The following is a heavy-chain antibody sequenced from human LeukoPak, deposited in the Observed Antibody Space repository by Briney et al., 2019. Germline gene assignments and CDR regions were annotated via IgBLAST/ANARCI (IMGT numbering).Heavy chain of an antibody. D-gene: IGHD3-22*01. J-gene: IGHJ3*02. CDR1: GFTFSSYA. CDR2: ISSNGGST. V-gene: IGHV3-64*04. CDR3: ARVKPNYYDSSAYGTFDI. Sequence: GGSLRLSCSASGFTFSSYAMHWVRQAPGKGLEYVSAISSNGGSTYYADSVKGRFTISRDNSKNTLYLQMSSLRSEDTAVYYCARVKPNYYDSSAYGTFDIWGQGTMVTVSS.